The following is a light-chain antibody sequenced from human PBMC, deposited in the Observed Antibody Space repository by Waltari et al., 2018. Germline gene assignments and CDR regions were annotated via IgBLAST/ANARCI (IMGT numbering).Light chain of an antibody. V-gene: IGKV3-20*01. CDR3: QKYDRLPAT. CDR2: RAS. CDR1: QSVSRF. Sequence: EIVLTQSPGTLSLPPGERGTLSCRASQSVSRFLAWYQQKPGQAPRLLIYRASTRATGIPDRFSGSGSGTDFSLTISRLEPEDFAVYYCQKYDRLPATFGQGTKVEIK. J-gene: IGKJ1*01.